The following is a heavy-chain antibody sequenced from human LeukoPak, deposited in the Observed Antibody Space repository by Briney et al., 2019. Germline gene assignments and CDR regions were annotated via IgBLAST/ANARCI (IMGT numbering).Heavy chain of an antibody. D-gene: IGHD5-12*01. V-gene: IGHV1-69*04. CDR3: ARDPEMGYSGYEP. CDR2: IIPILGIA. CDR1: GDTFSIYA. J-gene: IGHJ5*02. Sequence: ASVKVSCEASGDTFSIYAISWVRQARGQGLEWMGSIIPILGIANYAQKFQGRVTITADKSTSTTYMELSSLRSADTAVYYCARDPEMGYSGYEPWGQGTLVTVSS.